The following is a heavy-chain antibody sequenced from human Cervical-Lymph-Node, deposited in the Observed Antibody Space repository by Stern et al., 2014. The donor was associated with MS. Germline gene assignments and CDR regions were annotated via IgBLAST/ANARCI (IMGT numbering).Heavy chain of an antibody. Sequence: EVQLVESGAEVEPPGESLKISSKLSGYSFTIYYIAWVRQMPRKGLDWMVVIYPYDSDTTYSPSFQGQVTISADKSITTAYLQWSSLRASDTAMYYCARHVQGFDYWGQGTLVTVSS. CDR1: GYSFTIYY. V-gene: IGHV5-51*01. CDR3: ARHVQGFDY. CDR2: IYPYDSDT. J-gene: IGHJ4*02.